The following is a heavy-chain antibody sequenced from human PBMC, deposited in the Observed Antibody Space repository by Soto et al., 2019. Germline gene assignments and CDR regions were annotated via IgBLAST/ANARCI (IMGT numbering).Heavy chain of an antibody. J-gene: IGHJ4*02. CDR3: AKEGVMAPVVTPVSSLYYFDY. D-gene: IGHD2-21*02. CDR1: GFTFSSYA. CDR2: ISGGGGGT. Sequence: EVQLLESGGGLGQPGGSLRLSCAASGFTFSSYAMSWVRQAPGKGLEWVSTISGGGGGTYYADSVKGRFTISRDISKNTLYLQMSSLRADDTAVYYCAKEGVMAPVVTPVSSLYYFDYWGQGTLATVSS. V-gene: IGHV3-23*01.